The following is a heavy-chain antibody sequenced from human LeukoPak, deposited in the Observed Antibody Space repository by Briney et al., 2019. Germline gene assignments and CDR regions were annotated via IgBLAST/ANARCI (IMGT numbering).Heavy chain of an antibody. D-gene: IGHD2-2*01. V-gene: IGHV1-46*01. Sequence: GASVKVSCKASGYTFTSYYMHWVRQAPGQGLEWMGIINPSGGSTSYAQKFQGRVTMTRDMSTSTVYMELSSLRSEDTAVYYCARAVVPAAIGVRDAFDIWGQGTMVTVSS. CDR2: INPSGGST. J-gene: IGHJ3*02. CDR3: ARAVVPAAIGVRDAFDI. CDR1: GYTFTSYY.